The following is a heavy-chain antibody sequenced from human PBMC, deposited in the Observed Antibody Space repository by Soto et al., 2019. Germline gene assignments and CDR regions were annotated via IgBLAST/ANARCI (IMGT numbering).Heavy chain of an antibody. D-gene: IGHD2-15*01. CDR1: GFTFWGDW. CDR2: IKQDGSAK. V-gene: IGHV3-7*01. J-gene: IGHJ4*02. Sequence: GGSLRLSCVASGFTFWGDWMSWVRQAPGKGLEWVANIKQDGSAKQYLDSVRGRFTISRDNSKNSVHLQMNSLRAEDTALYYCARDFYGGFSYGPGDNWGQGTLVTVSS. CDR3: ARDFYGGFSYGPGDN.